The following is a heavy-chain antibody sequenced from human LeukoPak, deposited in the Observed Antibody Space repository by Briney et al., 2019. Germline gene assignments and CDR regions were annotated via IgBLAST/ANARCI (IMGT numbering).Heavy chain of an antibody. J-gene: IGHJ4*02. CDR2: IIPMFGIA. D-gene: IGHD6-19*01. Sequence: SVKVSCKASGGTFSRYAISWVRQAPGQGLEWMGGIIPMFGIASYAQKFQGRVTITADESTSTAYMELSSLRSEDTAVYYCARDRPYTGGWRGFDYWGQGTLVTVSS. CDR1: GGTFSRYA. CDR3: ARDRPYTGGWRGFDY. V-gene: IGHV1-69*13.